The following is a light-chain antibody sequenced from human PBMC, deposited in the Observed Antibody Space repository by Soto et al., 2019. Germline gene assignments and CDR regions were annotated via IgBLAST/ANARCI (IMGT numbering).Light chain of an antibody. CDR1: QNLNSY. J-gene: IGKJ4*02. CDR2: DAS. V-gene: IGKV3-11*01. CDR3: QQRRYWPRT. Sequence: EIVLTQSPATLSLSPGERATLSCRASQNLNSYLVWYQQKPGQAPRLLIYDASSRANGVPARFSGSGSETAFTLTISSLQPEDFAVYYWQQRRYWPRTCGGGTKVE.